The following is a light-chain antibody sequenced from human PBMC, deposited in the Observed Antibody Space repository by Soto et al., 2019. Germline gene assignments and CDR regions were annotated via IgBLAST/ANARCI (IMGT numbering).Light chain of an antibody. CDR3: QQYGSSFVT. J-gene: IGKJ3*01. CDR2: GAS. CDR1: QSVSSSY. Sequence: EIVLTQSPGTLSLSPGERATLSCRASQSVSSSYLAWYQQKPGQAPRLLIYGASSRATGIPDRFSGSGSGTDFTLTTSRLETEDFAVYYCQQYGSSFVTFGPWDQSGYQT. V-gene: IGKV3-20*01.